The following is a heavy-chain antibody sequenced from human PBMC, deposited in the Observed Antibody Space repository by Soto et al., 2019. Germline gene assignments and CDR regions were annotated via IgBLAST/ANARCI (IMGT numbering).Heavy chain of an antibody. CDR2: IYYSGST. Sequence: PSETLSLTCTVSGGFISNYYWTWIRQPPGKGLEWIGYIYYSGSTKYNPSLKSRVTISVDTSKNQFSLKLNSVTAADTAVYYCARLGGGNWFDPWGQGTLVTVSS. J-gene: IGHJ5*02. D-gene: IGHD3-16*01. V-gene: IGHV4-59*08. CDR3: ARLGGGNWFDP. CDR1: GGFISNYY.